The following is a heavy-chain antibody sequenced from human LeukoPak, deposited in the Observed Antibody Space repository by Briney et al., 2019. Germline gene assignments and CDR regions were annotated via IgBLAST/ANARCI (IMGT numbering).Heavy chain of an antibody. J-gene: IGHJ4*02. Sequence: QPGRSQRLSCTASGFTIGDYAMSWVRQAPGKGLEWVGLIRSKAYGGTTEYAASVKGRFTISRDDSKSIAYLQMNSLKTEDTAVYYCTRGPRYYDSSGYYYLDYWGQGTLVTVSS. V-gene: IGHV3-49*04. CDR3: TRGPRYYDSSGYYYLDY. D-gene: IGHD3-22*01. CDR2: IRSKAYGGTT. CDR1: GFTIGDYA.